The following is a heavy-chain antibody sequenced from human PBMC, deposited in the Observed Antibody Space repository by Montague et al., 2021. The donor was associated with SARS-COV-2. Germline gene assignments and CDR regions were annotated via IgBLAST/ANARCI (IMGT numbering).Heavy chain of an antibody. CDR2: IYHNGTS. CDR1: GGSISTSNW. Sequence: SETLSLTCAVSGGSISTSNWCNWVRQPPGKGLEWIGQIYHNGTSNYNPSLKSRVTITVDKSKNQFYLRLSPVTAADTAVYYCARFSGIAVRRPFDYWGQGTLVTVSS. V-gene: IGHV4-4*02. CDR3: ARFSGIAVRRPFDY. D-gene: IGHD6-6*01. J-gene: IGHJ4*02.